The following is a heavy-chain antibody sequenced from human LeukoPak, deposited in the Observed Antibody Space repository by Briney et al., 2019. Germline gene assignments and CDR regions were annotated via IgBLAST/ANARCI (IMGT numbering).Heavy chain of an antibody. Sequence: SVKVSCKASGGTFSSYAISWVRQAPGQGLEWMGRIIPILDIANSAQKFQGRVTITADKSTSTAYMELSSLRSEDTAVYYCARELSRDAGGYFDYWGQGTLVTVSS. J-gene: IGHJ4*02. D-gene: IGHD5-24*01. CDR2: IIPILDIA. V-gene: IGHV1-69*04. CDR3: ARELSRDAGGYFDY. CDR1: GGTFSSYA.